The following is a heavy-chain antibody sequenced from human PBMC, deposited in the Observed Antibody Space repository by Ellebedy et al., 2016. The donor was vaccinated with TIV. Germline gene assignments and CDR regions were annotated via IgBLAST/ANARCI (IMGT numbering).Heavy chain of an antibody. V-gene: IGHV4-34*01. CDR1: GGSLSIYS. CDR3: ATEEAGSPRRGGY. D-gene: IGHD3-10*01. CDR2: IHQSGNI. Sequence: SETLSLTXAVYGGSLSIYSWSWIRQPPGKGLEWIGEIHQSGNINYNPSLKSRVIISIDTSKNQFSLKLNSVIAADSGVYYCATEEAGSPRRGGYWGQGTLVLVSS. J-gene: IGHJ4*02.